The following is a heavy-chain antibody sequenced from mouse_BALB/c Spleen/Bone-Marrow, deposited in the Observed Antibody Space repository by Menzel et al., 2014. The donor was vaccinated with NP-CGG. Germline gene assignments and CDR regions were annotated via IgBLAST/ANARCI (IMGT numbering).Heavy chain of an antibody. V-gene: IGHV1-84*02. CDR3: ARQVRLFYAMDY. CDR2: IYPGSGNT. Sequence: QVQLQQSGPELVKPGVSVKISGKASGYTFTDYYINWVKQKPGQGLEWIGWIYPGSGNTKYNEKFKGKATLTVGTSSSTAYMRLSSLTSEDTAVYFCARQVRLFYAMDYWGQGTSVTVSS. CDR1: GYTFTDYY. D-gene: IGHD2-14*01. J-gene: IGHJ4*01.